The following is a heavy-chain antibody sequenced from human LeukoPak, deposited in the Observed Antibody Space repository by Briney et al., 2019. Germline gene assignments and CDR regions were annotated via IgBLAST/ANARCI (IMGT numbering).Heavy chain of an antibody. CDR2: ISYDGSNE. Sequence: GRSLRPSCTASGFTFSNYGMHWVRQAPGKGLEWVAVISYDGSNEYYVDSVKGRFTISRDNSKNTLYLQMNSLRAEDTAVYYCAKGLGYCSSISCSFYFDYWGQGTLVTVSS. V-gene: IGHV3-30*18. J-gene: IGHJ4*02. CDR3: AKGLGYCSSISCSFYFDY. D-gene: IGHD2-2*01. CDR1: GFTFSNYG.